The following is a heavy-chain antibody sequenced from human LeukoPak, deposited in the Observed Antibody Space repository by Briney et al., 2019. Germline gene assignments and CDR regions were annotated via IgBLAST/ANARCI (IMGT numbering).Heavy chain of an antibody. V-gene: IGHV3-33*03. J-gene: IGHJ4*02. CDR1: GFILNDYG. Sequence: GGSLRLSCAASGFILNDYGMHWVRQAPGKGLEWVADIWFDKNQHFADSVKGRFAISRDNSKNTVYLQINSLRAEDTAVYYCAKDRGYGEHEPFESWGQGSLVTVSS. D-gene: IGHD4/OR15-4a*01. CDR2: IWFDKNQ. CDR3: AKDRGYGEHEPFES.